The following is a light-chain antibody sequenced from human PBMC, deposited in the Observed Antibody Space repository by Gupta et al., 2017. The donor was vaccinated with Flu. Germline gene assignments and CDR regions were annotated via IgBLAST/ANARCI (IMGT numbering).Light chain of an antibody. J-gene: IGKJ1*01. CDR1: QGILTY. CDR2: DAT. Sequence: GDRVTLTCRASQGILTYVNWYQQKPGKSPKLLLSDATRLQVGVPSRFSGSGSGTDFTLTISSLHPEDFATYFCQQASAIPSTFGQGTRVEI. V-gene: IGKV1-39*01. CDR3: QQASAIPST.